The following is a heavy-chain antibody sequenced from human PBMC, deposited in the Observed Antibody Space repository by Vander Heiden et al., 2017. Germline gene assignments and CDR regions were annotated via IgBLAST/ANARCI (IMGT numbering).Heavy chain of an antibody. J-gene: IGHJ4*02. CDR3: TTEEAFYDSSGYYSPYLGY. D-gene: IGHD3-22*01. V-gene: IGHV3-15*07. Sequence: EVQLVESGGGLVKPGGSLRLSCAASGFTFSNAWMTWVRQAPGKGLEWVGRIKSKTDGGTTDYAAPVKGRFTISRDDSKNTLYLQMNSLKTEDTAVYYCTTEEAFYDSSGYYSPYLGYWGQGTLVTVSS. CDR1: GFTFSNAW. CDR2: IKSKTDGGTT.